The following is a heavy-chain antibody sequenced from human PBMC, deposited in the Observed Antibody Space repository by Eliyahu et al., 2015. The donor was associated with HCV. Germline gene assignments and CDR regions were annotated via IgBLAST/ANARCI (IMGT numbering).Heavy chain of an antibody. CDR2: IYYSGST. D-gene: IGHD3-3*01. Sequence: QLQLQESGPGLVKPSETLSLTCTVSGCSISSSSYYWGWIRQPPGKGLEWIGSIYYSGSTYYNPSLKSRVTISVDTSKNQFSLKLSSVTAADTAVYYCARHRGITIFGVVLWGQGTMVTVSS. J-gene: IGHJ3*01. V-gene: IGHV4-39*01. CDR3: ARHRGITIFGVVL. CDR1: GCSISSSSYY.